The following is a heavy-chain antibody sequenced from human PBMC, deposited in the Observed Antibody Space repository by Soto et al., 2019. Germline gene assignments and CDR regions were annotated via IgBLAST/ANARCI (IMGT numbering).Heavy chain of an antibody. CDR3: ARGHYGLDV. J-gene: IGHJ6*02. V-gene: IGHV3-11*01. CDR1: GFTFSDHY. CDR2: IFRSETTI. Sequence: QVQLVESGGDLVKPGGSLRLSCVGSGFTFSDHYMSWIRQAPGKGLEWVSYIFRSETTIYYADSVRGRFTISRDDAKNSLYLQMNSLRAEDTAVYYCARGHYGLDVWGQGTTVTVSS.